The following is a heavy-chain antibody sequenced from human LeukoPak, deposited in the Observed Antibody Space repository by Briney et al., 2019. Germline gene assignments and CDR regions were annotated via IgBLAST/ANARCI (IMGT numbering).Heavy chain of an antibody. V-gene: IGHV1-2*02. CDR2: INPNSGGT. CDR3: ARGYYDSSGYYYLNYYYYMDV. D-gene: IGHD3-22*01. J-gene: IGHJ6*03. Sequence: ASVKVSCKASGYTFTGYYMHWVRQAPGQGLEWMGWINPNSGGTNYAQKFQGRVTMTRDTSISTAYMELSRLRSDDTAVYYCARGYYDSSGYYYLNYYYYMDVWGKGTTVTVSS. CDR1: GYTFTGYY.